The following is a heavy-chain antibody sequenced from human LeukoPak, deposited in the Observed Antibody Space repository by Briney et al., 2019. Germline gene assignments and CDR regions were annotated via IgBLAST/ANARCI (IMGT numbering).Heavy chain of an antibody. CDR1: GYTFTSYY. Sequence: GASVKLSRKASGYTFTSYYMHWVRQAPGQGLEWMGIINPSGGSTGYAQRFQGRVTMTGDTSTSTVYMDLSGLRSEDTAVYYCARGYDSSGYPLLDYWGQGTLVTVSS. CDR3: ARGYDSSGYPLLDY. J-gene: IGHJ4*02. D-gene: IGHD3-22*01. CDR2: INPSGGST. V-gene: IGHV1-46*01.